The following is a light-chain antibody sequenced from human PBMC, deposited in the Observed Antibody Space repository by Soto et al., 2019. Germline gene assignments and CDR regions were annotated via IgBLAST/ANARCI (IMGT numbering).Light chain of an antibody. CDR1: RSDVGGYNY. CDR2: DVT. V-gene: IGLV2-14*01. CDR3: SPYTTSSTYV. J-gene: IGLJ1*01. Sequence: QSALTEPAYVSGSPGQSITISCTGTRSDVGGYNYVSWYQQHPGKAPKLMISDVTNRPSGVPYRFSGSMSGNTASLTISGLQTEDESDYYCSPYTTSSTYVFGTGTKLTVL.